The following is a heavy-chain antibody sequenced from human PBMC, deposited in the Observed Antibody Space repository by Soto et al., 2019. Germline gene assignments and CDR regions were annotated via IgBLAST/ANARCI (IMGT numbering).Heavy chain of an antibody. CDR3: ARIPVDTSMIYWLDP. D-gene: IGHD5-18*01. V-gene: IGHV4-61*08. J-gene: IGHJ5*02. Sequence: PSATLSLTCTVSGGSISSGGYYWTWIRQLPGKGLECIGYIYYSGSTYYNPSLKSRVIISVDTSKNLFSLKLTSVTAADTAVYYCARIPVDTSMIYWLDPWGQGTLVTVSS. CDR2: IYYSGST. CDR1: GGSISSGGYY.